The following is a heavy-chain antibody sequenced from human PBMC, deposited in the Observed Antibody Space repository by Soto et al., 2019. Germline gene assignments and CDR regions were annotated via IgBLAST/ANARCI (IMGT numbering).Heavy chain of an antibody. V-gene: IGHV1-69*13. CDR2: IIPIFGTA. D-gene: IGHD3-3*01. J-gene: IGHJ6*02. CDR3: ARDGGPRHYYYGMDV. CDR1: GGTFSSYA. Sequence: SVEVTCKASGGTFSSYAISWVRQAPGQGLEWMGGIIPIFGTANYAQKFQGRVTITADESTSTAYMELSSLRSEDTAVYYCARDGGPRHYYYGMDVWGQGTTVTVSS.